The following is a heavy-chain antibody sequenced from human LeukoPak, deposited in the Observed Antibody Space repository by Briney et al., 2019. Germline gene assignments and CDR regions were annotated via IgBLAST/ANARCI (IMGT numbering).Heavy chain of an antibody. CDR3: ARRRMYCSGGNCYYFDY. J-gene: IGHJ4*02. D-gene: IGHD2-15*01. CDR1: GCSFTTYW. CDR2: IYPGDSDT. Sequence: GESLKISCKGSGCSFTTYWIGWVRQMPGKGLEWMGIIYPGDSDTRYSPSFQGQVTISADDSINTAYLQWSSLKASDTAIYYCARRRMYCSGGNCYYFDYWGQGTLVTVSS. V-gene: IGHV5-51*01.